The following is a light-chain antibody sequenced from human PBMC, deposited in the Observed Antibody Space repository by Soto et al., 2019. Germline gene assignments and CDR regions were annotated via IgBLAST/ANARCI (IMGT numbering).Light chain of an antibody. V-gene: IGLV1-40*01. CDR1: SSNIGAGYD. CDR2: GNT. J-gene: IGLJ2*01. CDR3: HSYDTSLSGSAV. Sequence: QSVLTQPPSVSGAPGQRVTFSCTGSSSNIGAGYDVHWYQQLPGSAPKLLIYGNTNRPSGVPDRFSGSKSGTSASLAITGLQAEDEGDYYCHSYDTSLSGSAVFGGGTKLTGL.